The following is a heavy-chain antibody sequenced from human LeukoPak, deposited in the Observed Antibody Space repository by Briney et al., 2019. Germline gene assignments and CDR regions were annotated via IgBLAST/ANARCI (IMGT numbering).Heavy chain of an antibody. CDR2: IWYDEITK. D-gene: IGHD3-22*01. J-gene: IGHJ4*02. Sequence: GGSLRLSCVASGFTFRSYGIHWVRQALGKGLEWLAFIWYDEITKNYADSVKGRFTISRDNSKNTLYVQMNSLRPDDTAVYYCAKDSSDYYFDYWGQGTLVTVSS. CDR3: AKDSSDYYFDY. CDR1: GFTFRSYG. V-gene: IGHV3-30*02.